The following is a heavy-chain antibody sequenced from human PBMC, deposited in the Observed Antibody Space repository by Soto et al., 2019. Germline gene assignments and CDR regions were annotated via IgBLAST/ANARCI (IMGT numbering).Heavy chain of an antibody. CDR3: ARGRRGYSYGFDY. V-gene: IGHV4-34*01. Sequence: SETLSLTCAVYGGSFGGYYWSWIRQPPGKGLEWIGEINHSGSTNYNPSLKSRVTISVDTSKNQFSLKLTSVTAADTAVYYCARGRRGYSYGFDYRGQGTLVTVSS. CDR1: GGSFGGYY. J-gene: IGHJ4*02. CDR2: INHSGST. D-gene: IGHD5-18*01.